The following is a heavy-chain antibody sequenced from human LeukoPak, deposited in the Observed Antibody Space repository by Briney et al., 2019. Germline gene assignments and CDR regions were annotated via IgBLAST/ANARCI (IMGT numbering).Heavy chain of an antibody. CDR1: GFTFSSYS. Sequence: PGGSLRLSCAASGFTFSSYSMNWVRQAPGKGLEWVSYISSSSSTIYYAGSVKGRFTISRDNAKNSLYLQMNSLRAEDTAVYYCVRAAAAGQYRSFEYWGQGTLVTVSS. CDR2: ISSSSSTI. CDR3: VRAAAAGQYRSFEY. J-gene: IGHJ4*02. V-gene: IGHV3-48*01. D-gene: IGHD6-13*01.